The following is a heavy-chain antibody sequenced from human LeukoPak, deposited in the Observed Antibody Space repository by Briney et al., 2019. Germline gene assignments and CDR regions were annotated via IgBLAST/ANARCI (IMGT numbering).Heavy chain of an antibody. J-gene: IGHJ4*02. D-gene: IGHD4-23*01. CDR1: GFTFSSYE. CDR2: ISSSSSYI. V-gene: IGHV3-21*05. CDR3: ARGYYGGRYYFDY. Sequence: GGSLRLSCAASGFTFSSYEMNWVRQAPGKGLEWVSYISSSSSYIYYADSVKGRFTISRDNAKNSLYLQMNSLRAEDTAVYYCARGYYGGRYYFDYWGQGTLVTVSS.